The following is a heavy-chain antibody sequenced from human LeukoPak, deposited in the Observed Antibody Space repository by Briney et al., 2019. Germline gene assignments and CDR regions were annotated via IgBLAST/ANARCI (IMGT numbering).Heavy chain of an antibody. CDR3: ARGHCSGGSCYSDYFDY. J-gene: IGHJ4*02. CDR2: INPNSGDT. Sequence: ASVKVSCKASGYTFTGYYIHWVRQAPGQGLEWMGWINPNSGDTNYAQKFQGRVTMTRDTSISTAYMELSRLRSDDTAVFYCARGHCSGGSCYSDYFDYWGQGTLVTVSS. D-gene: IGHD2-15*01. V-gene: IGHV1-2*02. CDR1: GYTFTGYY.